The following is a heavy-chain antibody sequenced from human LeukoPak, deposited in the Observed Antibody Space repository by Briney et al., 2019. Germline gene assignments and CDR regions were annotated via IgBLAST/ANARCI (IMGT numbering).Heavy chain of an antibody. CDR3: ARLDSSGPYGAFDI. D-gene: IGHD3-22*01. CDR2: ISSSSSTI. CDR1: GFTFSSYS. Sequence: GGSLRLSCAASGFTFSSYSMNWVRQAPGKGLEWVSYISSSSSTIYYADSVKGRFTISRDNAKNSLYLQMNSLRAEDTAVYYCARLDSSGPYGAFDIWGQGTMVTVSS. V-gene: IGHV3-48*01. J-gene: IGHJ3*02.